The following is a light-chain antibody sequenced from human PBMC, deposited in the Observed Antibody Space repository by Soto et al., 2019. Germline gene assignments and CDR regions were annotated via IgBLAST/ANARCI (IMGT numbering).Light chain of an antibody. Sequence: LTQPASVSGSPGQSITISCTGTNSDIGSYYLVSWYQHHPGKAPKLIIYEGSERPSGVSDRFSCSKSGNTASLTISGLQAEDEADYYCCSYATTSLYVFGTGTKVTVL. J-gene: IGLJ1*01. CDR1: NSDIGSYYL. CDR3: CSYATTSLYV. CDR2: EGS. V-gene: IGLV2-23*01.